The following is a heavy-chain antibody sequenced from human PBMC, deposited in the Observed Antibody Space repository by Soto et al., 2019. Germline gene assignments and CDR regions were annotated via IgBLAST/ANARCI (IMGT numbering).Heavy chain of an antibody. CDR1: GFSLRTYG. CDR3: ARDVVTAVAGSVNWFDP. V-gene: IGHV3-33*01. D-gene: IGHD6-19*01. Sequence: GGSLRLSCAASGFSLRTYGMHWLRRAPGKGLEWVASIWYDGTKKFYANSVKGRSTISKDNSNNILYLQMSGLRAEDTAVYYCARDVVTAVAGSVNWFDPWGQGTLVTVSS. J-gene: IGHJ5*02. CDR2: IWYDGTKK.